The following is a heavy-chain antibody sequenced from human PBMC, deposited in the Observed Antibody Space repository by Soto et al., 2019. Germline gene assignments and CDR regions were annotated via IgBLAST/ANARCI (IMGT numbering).Heavy chain of an antibody. V-gene: IGHV4-39*01. D-gene: IGHD3-3*01. CDR1: GGSISSSSYY. CDR3: ARLHTNDFWSGYPYYYYYMDV. Sequence: SETLSLTCTVSGGSISSSSYYWGWIRQPPGKGLEWIGSIYYSGSTYYNPSLKSRVPISVDTSKNQFSLKLSSVTAADTAVYYCARLHTNDFWSGYPYYYYYMDVWGKGTTVTVSS. J-gene: IGHJ6*03. CDR2: IYYSGST.